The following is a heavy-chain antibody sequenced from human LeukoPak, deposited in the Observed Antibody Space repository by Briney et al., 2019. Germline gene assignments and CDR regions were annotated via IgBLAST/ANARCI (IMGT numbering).Heavy chain of an antibody. D-gene: IGHD6-13*01. J-gene: IGHJ6*02. CDR1: GDSVSSNSAA. CDR2: TYYRSKWYN. V-gene: IGHV6-1*01. CDR3: ARAGGAAAGKVYYYYYGVDV. Sequence: SQTLSLTCAISGDSVSSNSAAWNWIRQSPSRGLEWLGRTYYRSKWYNDYAVSVKSRITINPDTSKNQFSLQLNSVTPEDTAVYYCARAGGAAAGKVYYYYYGVDVWGQGTTVTVSS.